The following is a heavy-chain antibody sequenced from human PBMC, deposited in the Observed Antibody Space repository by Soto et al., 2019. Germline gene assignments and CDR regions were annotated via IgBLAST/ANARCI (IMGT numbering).Heavy chain of an antibody. Sequence: ESGGGVVQPGRSLRLSCAASEFTFSSYAMHWVRQAPGKGLEWVAVISYDGSNKYYADSVKGRFTISRDNSKNTLYLQMNSLRAEDTAVYYCARDNYGSGSPHYWGQGTLVTVSS. CDR2: ISYDGSNK. V-gene: IGHV3-30-3*01. CDR1: EFTFSSYA. D-gene: IGHD3-10*01. CDR3: ARDNYGSGSPHY. J-gene: IGHJ4*02.